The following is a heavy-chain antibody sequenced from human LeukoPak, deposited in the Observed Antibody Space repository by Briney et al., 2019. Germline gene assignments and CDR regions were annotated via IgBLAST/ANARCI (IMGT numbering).Heavy chain of an antibody. J-gene: IGHJ3*02. CDR2: IYTSGST. D-gene: IGHD3-10*01. CDR3: ARGNNPLKLWRVAFDI. Sequence: PSETLSLTCTVSGGSISSYYWSWIRQPAGKGLEWIGRIYTSGSTNYNPSLKSRVTMSVDTSKNQFSLKLSSVTAADTAVYYCARGNNPLKLWRVAFDIWGQGTMVTVSS. V-gene: IGHV4-4*07. CDR1: GGSISSYY.